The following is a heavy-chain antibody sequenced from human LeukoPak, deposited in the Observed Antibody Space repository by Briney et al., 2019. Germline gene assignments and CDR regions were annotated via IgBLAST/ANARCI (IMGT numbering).Heavy chain of an antibody. J-gene: IGHJ6*03. D-gene: IGHD5-18*01. CDR1: GYTFTSYY. CDR2: INPSGGST. Sequence: ASVKVSCKASGYTFTSYYMHWVRQAPGQGLEWMGIINPSGGSTSYAQKFQGRVTITRDTSASTAYMELSSLRSEDMAVYYCAREFRQRYSYGPGGYYYYYMDVWGKGTTVTVSS. V-gene: IGHV1-46*01. CDR3: AREFRQRYSYGPGGYYYYYMDV.